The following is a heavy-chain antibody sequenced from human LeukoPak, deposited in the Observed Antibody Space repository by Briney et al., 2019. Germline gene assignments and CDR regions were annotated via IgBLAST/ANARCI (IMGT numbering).Heavy chain of an antibody. D-gene: IGHD3-22*01. V-gene: IGHV1-18*01. Sequence: ASVTVSCKASGYTFTNYGISWVRQAPGQGLEWMGWISAYNGNTNYAQKLQGRVTMTTDTSTSTAYMELRSLRSDDTAVYYCARDRGITMIVVGLFDYWGQGTLVTVSS. CDR3: ARDRGITMIVVGLFDY. CDR1: GYTFTNYG. J-gene: IGHJ4*02. CDR2: ISAYNGNT.